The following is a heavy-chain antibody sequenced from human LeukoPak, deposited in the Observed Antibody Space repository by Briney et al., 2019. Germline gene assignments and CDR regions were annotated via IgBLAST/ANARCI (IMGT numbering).Heavy chain of an antibody. CDR2: IYYTGST. Sequence: SQTLSLTCTVSGGSIYSGGYYWSWTRQHPGKGLEWIGYIYYTGSTYYNPSLKSRVAISVDTSKNQFSLNLISVTAADTAVYYCARDDGRGVVTPYWGQGTLVTVSS. V-gene: IGHV4-31*03. D-gene: IGHD2-21*02. J-gene: IGHJ4*02. CDR1: GGSIYSGGYY. CDR3: ARDDGRGVVTPY.